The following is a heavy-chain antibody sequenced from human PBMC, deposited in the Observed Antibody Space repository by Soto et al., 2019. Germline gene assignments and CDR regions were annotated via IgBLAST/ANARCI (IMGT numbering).Heavy chain of an antibody. V-gene: IGHV3-7*05. CDR3: ARGRPSGDYSPLNY. D-gene: IGHD1-26*01. Sequence: GGSLRLSCATSGFIFADFWMSWVRQAPGKGLEWLAAIKGDGREEYYVGSVRGRFIISRDNAKNSLYLLMNSLRVEDTAVYYCARGRPSGDYSPLNYWGQGALVTVSS. J-gene: IGHJ4*02. CDR1: GFIFADFW. CDR2: IKGDGREE.